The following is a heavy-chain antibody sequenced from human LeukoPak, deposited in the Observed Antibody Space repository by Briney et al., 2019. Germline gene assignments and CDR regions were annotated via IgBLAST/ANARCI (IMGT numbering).Heavy chain of an antibody. V-gene: IGHV3-21*01. CDR1: GFTFSSYS. CDR2: ISSSSSYI. CDR3: ARGIGKPFIDGLLWFGELFHY. D-gene: IGHD3-10*01. J-gene: IGHJ4*02. Sequence: PGGSLRLSCAASGFTFSSYSMNWVRQAPGKGLEWVSSISSSSSYIYYADSVKGRFTISRDNAKNSLYLQMNGLRAEDTAVYYCARGIGKPFIDGLLWFGELFHYWGQGTLVTVSS.